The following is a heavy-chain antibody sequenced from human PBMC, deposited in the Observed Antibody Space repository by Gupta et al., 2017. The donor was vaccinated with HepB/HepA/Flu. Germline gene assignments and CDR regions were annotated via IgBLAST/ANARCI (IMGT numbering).Heavy chain of an antibody. CDR3: ARGSVSSGSYYFDC. V-gene: IGHV3-23*01. CDR1: TFTFKNYA. CDR2: ITGGGGTT. J-gene: IGHJ4*02. D-gene: IGHD6-13*01. Sequence: EVQLLESGGGLVQPGGSLRPSCTASTFTFKNYAMSWVRQAPGKGLEWVSAITGGGGTTYYGDSVKGRFTISRDSSNTLYLQMNNLRAEDTALYYCARGSVSSGSYYFDCWGQGTLVTVSS.